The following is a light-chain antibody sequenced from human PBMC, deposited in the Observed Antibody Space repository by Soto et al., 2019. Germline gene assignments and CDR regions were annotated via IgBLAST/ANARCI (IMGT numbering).Light chain of an antibody. CDR3: CSYAGSNTYV. CDR1: SSDVSTYKY. V-gene: IGLV2-8*01. Sequence: QCGLAQPPSASGSPGQSVTIPCAGTSSDVSTYKYVSWYQQHPGKAPKLMIYEDTKRPSGIPDRFSGSKSGNTASLTVSGPQAEDEADYFCCSYAGSNTYVFGTGTKVTVL. CDR2: EDT. J-gene: IGLJ1*01.